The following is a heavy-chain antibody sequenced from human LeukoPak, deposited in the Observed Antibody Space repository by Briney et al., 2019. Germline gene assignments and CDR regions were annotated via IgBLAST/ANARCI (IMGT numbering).Heavy chain of an antibody. CDR1: GGSISSSSYY. Sequence: KASETLSLTCTVSGGSISSSSYYWGWIRQPPGKGLEWIGSIYYSGSTYYNPSLKSRVTISVDTSKNQFSLKLSSVTAADTAVYYCARETRAYCSGGSCYKNWFDPWGQGTLVTVSS. V-gene: IGHV4-39*07. D-gene: IGHD2-15*01. CDR3: ARETRAYCSGGSCYKNWFDP. J-gene: IGHJ5*02. CDR2: IYYSGST.